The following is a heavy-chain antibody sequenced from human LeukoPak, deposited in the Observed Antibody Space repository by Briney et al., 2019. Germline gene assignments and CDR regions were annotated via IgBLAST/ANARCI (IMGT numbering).Heavy chain of an antibody. Sequence: GGSLRLSCAASGFTFSSHSMNWVRQAPGKGLEWVSSISSSSSYIYYADSVKGRFTISRDNAKNSLYLQMNSLRAEDTAVYYCARDTPYYYGMDVWGKGTTVTVSS. CDR2: ISSSSSYI. V-gene: IGHV3-21*01. CDR3: ARDTPYYYGMDV. CDR1: GFTFSSHS. J-gene: IGHJ6*04.